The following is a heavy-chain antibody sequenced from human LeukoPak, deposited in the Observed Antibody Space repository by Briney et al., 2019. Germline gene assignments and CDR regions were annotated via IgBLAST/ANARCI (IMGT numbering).Heavy chain of an antibody. D-gene: IGHD3-9*01. CDR2: ISYDGSNK. Sequence: PGGSLRLSCAASGFTFSSYAMHWVRQAPGKGLEWVAVISYDGSNKYYADSVKGRFTISRDNSKNTLYLQMNSLKTEDTAVYYCRVDFDWPGDWWGQGTLVTVSS. V-gene: IGHV3-30-3*01. J-gene: IGHJ4*02. CDR1: GFTFSSYA. CDR3: RVDFDWPGDW.